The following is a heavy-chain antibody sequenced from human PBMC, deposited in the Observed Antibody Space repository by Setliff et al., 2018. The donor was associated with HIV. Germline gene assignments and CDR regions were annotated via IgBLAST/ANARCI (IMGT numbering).Heavy chain of an antibody. Sequence: SVKVSCKASGGTFSSYAISWVRQAPGQGLEWMGGIIPILGIANYAQKFQGRVTITTDESTSTAYMELTSLRSEDTAMYYCAVVNKVTDFEYWGQGTLVTVSS. CDR3: AVVNKVTDFEY. CDR2: IIPILGIA. D-gene: IGHD2-21*01. CDR1: GGTFSSYA. J-gene: IGHJ4*02. V-gene: IGHV1-69*10.